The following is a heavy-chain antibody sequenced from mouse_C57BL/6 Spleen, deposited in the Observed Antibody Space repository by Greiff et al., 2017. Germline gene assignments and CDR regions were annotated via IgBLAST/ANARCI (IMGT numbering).Heavy chain of an antibody. CDR2: IHPNSGST. Sequence: VQLQQPGAELVKPGASVKLSCKASGYTFTSYWMHWVKQRPGQGLEWIGMIHPNSGSTNYNEKFKSKATLTVDKSSSTAYMQLSGLTSEDSAVYYCARWDDYDDGYYFDYWGQGTTLTVSS. D-gene: IGHD2-4*01. J-gene: IGHJ2*01. CDR1: GYTFTSYW. CDR3: ARWDDYDDGYYFDY. V-gene: IGHV1-64*01.